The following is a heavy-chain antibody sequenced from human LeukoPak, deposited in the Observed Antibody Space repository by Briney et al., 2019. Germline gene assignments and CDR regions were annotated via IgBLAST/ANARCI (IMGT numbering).Heavy chain of an antibody. CDR3: ARDPDYYDRSFDY. V-gene: IGHV3-7*03. Sequence: GGSLRLSCAASGFTFSSYWMSWVRQAPGKGLEWVANIKQDGSERYYVDSVKGRFTISRDNAKNSLYLQMNSLRAEDTALYYCARDPDYYDRSFDYWGQGTLVTVSS. J-gene: IGHJ4*02. CDR1: GFTFSSYW. CDR2: IKQDGSER. D-gene: IGHD3-22*01.